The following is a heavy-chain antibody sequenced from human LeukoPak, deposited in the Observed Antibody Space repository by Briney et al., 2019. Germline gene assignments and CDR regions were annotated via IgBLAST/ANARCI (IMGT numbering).Heavy chain of an antibody. Sequence: GGSLRLSCAASGFTFSSYTMNWVRQAPGKGLEWVSSISSSSSYIYYADSVKGRFTISRDNAKNSLSLQMNSLRAEDTAVYYCAREGIAVAGTVYWGQGTLVTVSS. CDR2: ISSSSSYI. D-gene: IGHD6-19*01. J-gene: IGHJ4*02. CDR1: GFTFSSYT. CDR3: AREGIAVAGTVY. V-gene: IGHV3-21*01.